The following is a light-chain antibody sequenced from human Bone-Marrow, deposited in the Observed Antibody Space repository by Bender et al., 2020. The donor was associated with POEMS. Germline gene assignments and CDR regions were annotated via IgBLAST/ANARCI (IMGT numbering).Light chain of an antibody. CDR2: EVT. J-gene: IGLJ3*02. CDR3: SSGINKV. Sequence: QSALTQPASVSGSPGQSITISCTGTSSDVGGYNYVSWYQQHPGKAPKLLIYEVTKRPSGVPDRFSGSKSGNTASLTVSGLQGEDEADYYCSSGINKVFGGGTKLTVL. CDR1: SSDVGGYNY. V-gene: IGLV2-8*01.